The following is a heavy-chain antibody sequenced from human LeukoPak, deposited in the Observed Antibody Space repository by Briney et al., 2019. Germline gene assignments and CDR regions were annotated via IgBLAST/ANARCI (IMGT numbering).Heavy chain of an antibody. Sequence: SETRSLTCTVSGGSISSYYWSWIRQPPGKGLEWIGYIYYSGSTNYNPSLKSRVTISVDTSKNQFSLKLSSVTAADTAVYYCARGNIAAAAPDYWGQGTLVTVSS. J-gene: IGHJ4*02. V-gene: IGHV4-59*01. CDR1: GGSISSYY. CDR2: IYYSGST. D-gene: IGHD6-13*01. CDR3: ARGNIAAAAPDY.